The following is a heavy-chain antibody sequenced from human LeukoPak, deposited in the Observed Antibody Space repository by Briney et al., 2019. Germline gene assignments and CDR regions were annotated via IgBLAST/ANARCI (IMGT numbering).Heavy chain of an antibody. V-gene: IGHV4-38-2*02. CDR3: GRHLGNSGYYPRPFDY. CDR2: IYHSGST. CDR1: GYSISSGYY. D-gene: IGHD3-22*01. J-gene: IGHJ4*02. Sequence: SETLSLTCTVSGYSISSGYYWGWIRQPPGKGLEWFGSIYHSGSTYYNPSLKSRVTISVDTSKNQFSLKLSCVTAADTAVYYCGRHLGNSGYYPRPFDYWGQGTLVTVSS.